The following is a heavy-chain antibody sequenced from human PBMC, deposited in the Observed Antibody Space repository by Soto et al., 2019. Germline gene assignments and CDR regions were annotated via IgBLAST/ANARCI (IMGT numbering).Heavy chain of an antibody. CDR3: TRAATSVGSESAFDI. J-gene: IGHJ3*02. CDR1: GGTFSTYP. V-gene: IGHV1-69*02. Sequence: QVQLVQSGAEVKKPGSSVKVSCKTSGGTFSTYPITWLRQAPGQGLEWVGRTIPILDVTDSAQKFQGRVTITADKSTNTAYMELSSLRSEDTAVYYCTRAATSVGSESAFDIWGQGTMVTVSS. D-gene: IGHD3-10*01. CDR2: TIPILDVT.